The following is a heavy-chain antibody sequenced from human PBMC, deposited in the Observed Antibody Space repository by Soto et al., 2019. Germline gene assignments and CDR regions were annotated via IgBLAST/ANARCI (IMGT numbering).Heavy chain of an antibody. CDR1: GFSFGVSGVG. J-gene: IGHJ4*02. CDR3: ARAYTYDFDH. CDR2: VFWNDDK. D-gene: IGHD2-21*01. V-gene: IGHV2-5*01. Sequence: QITLKESGPTLVNPTQTLTLTCTFSGFSFGVSGVGVGWIRQPPGRALEWLGLVFWNDDKRYSPSLESRLTLTNDTANNQVVLTVTNLDPGDTGTYYCARAYTYDFDHWGQGTLVTVSS.